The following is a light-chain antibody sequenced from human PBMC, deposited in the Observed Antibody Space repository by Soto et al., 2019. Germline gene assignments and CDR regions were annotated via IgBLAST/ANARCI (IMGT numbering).Light chain of an antibody. CDR2: RNN. V-gene: IGLV1-47*01. CDR1: SSNIGSNY. CDR3: AAWDDSLSGQV. Sequence: QSVLTQPPSASGTPGQRVTISCSGSSSNIGSNYVYWYQQLPGRAPKLLISRNNQRPSGVPDRFSGSKSGTSASLAISGLRSEDGADYYCAAWDDSLSGQVFGGGTKLTVL. J-gene: IGLJ2*01.